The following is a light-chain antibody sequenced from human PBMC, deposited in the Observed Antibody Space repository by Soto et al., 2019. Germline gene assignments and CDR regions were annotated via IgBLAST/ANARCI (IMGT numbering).Light chain of an antibody. CDR3: HQRQSWPRT. CDR2: GAS. V-gene: IGKV3D-7*01. J-gene: IGKJ1*01. CDR1: QSVSSSY. Sequence: ENVLTQSPCTLSLSPGEGATLSCRASQSVSSSYIAWYQQRPGQTPSLLIYGASTRATGIPARFSASGSGTDFTLTISDVQPEDFALYYCHQRQSWPRTFGQGTKVDIK.